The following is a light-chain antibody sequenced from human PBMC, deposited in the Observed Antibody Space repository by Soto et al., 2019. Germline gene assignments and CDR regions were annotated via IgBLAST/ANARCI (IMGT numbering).Light chain of an antibody. CDR3: QQYNNWPTWT. V-gene: IGKV3-15*01. Sequence: EIVMTQSPATLSVSPGERVTLSCRARQSVGSNLAWYQQKPGQAPRLLIYGASTRATGIPARFSGSGSETEFTRTISSLQAEDSAVYFCQQYNNWPTWTFGQGTKVEIK. CDR2: GAS. CDR1: QSVGSN. J-gene: IGKJ1*01.